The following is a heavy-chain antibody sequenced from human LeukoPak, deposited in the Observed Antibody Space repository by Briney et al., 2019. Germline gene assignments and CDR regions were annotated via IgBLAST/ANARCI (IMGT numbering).Heavy chain of an antibody. D-gene: IGHD5-18*01. Sequence: SETLSLTCTVSGGSISSYYWSWIRQAPGKGLEWIGYIYDSENTKYNPSLRSRVTISVDASKEQFSLKLTSVTAADTAVYYCARALGYTYVYGTHYDYWGQGTLVTVSS. J-gene: IGHJ4*02. CDR1: GGSISSYY. CDR2: IYDSENT. V-gene: IGHV4-59*08. CDR3: ARALGYTYVYGTHYDY.